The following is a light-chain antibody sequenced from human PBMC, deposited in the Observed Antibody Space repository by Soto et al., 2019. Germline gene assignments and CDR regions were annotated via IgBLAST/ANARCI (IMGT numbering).Light chain of an antibody. CDR1: QGINSW. CDR3: QEANSFPLT. CDR2: AAS. Sequence: DIQLTQSPSSVSASVGDRVTITCRASQGINSWLAWYQHKPGKAPKLLIYAASRLQSGVPSRFSGSGSGTDFPLTITSLQPDDYETYYWQEANSFPLTFGQGTRLEIK. J-gene: IGKJ5*01. V-gene: IGKV1-12*01.